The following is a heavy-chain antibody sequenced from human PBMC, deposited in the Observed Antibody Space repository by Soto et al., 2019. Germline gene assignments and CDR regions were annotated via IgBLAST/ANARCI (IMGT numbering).Heavy chain of an antibody. J-gene: IGHJ4*02. CDR2: INPNSGGT. CDR3: ARAPIADYDFWSGYRGTYYDY. V-gene: IGHV1-2*02. D-gene: IGHD3-3*01. Sequence: ASVKVSCKASGYTFTGYYMHWVRQAPGQGLEWMGWINPNSGGTNYAQKFQGRVTMTRDTSISTAYMELSRLRSDDTAVYYCARAPIADYDFWSGYRGTYYDYWGQGTLVTVSS. CDR1: GYTFTGYY.